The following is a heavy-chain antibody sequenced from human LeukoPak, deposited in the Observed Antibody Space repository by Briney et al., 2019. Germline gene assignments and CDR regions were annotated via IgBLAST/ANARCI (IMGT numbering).Heavy chain of an antibody. V-gene: IGHV1-58*02. Sequence: SVNLSCKASGFTFTSSAMQWVRQARGQRLGWIGWIVVGSGNTNYAQKFQERVTITRDMSTSTAYMELSSLRSEDTAVYYCAADSSGLSAFDYWGQGTLVTVSS. CDR2: IVVGSGNT. D-gene: IGHD3-22*01. J-gene: IGHJ4*02. CDR3: AADSSGLSAFDY. CDR1: GFTFTSSA.